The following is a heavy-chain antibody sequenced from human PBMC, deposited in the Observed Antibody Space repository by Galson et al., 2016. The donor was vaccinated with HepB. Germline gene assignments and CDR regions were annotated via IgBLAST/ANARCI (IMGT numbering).Heavy chain of an antibody. J-gene: IGHJ5*02. V-gene: IGHV3-21*01. D-gene: IGHD6-19*01. CDR3: ARGPYTSGRYPWDWFDP. CDR1: GFTFISYS. CDR2: ITSSGSYI. Sequence: SLRLSCAASGFTFISYSMNWVRQALGKGLEWVSSITSSGSYIYYTDSVKGRFTISRDSAKNSLYLQMNSLRAEDTAVYYCARGPYTSGRYPWDWFDPWGQGTLVTVSS.